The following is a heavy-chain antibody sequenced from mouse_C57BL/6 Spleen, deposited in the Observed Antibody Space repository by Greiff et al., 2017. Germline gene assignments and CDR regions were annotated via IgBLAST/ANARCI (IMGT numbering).Heavy chain of an antibody. V-gene: IGHV1-42*01. J-gene: IGHJ2*01. CDR3: ARKDYSKGGYFDY. Sequence: VQLKQSGPELVKPGASVKISCKASGYSFTGYYMNWVKQSPEKSLEWIGEINPSTGGTTYNQKFKAKATLTVDKSSSTAYMQLKSLTSEDSAVYYCARKDYSKGGYFDYWGQGTTLTVSS. CDR2: INPSTGGT. CDR1: GYSFTGYY. D-gene: IGHD2-5*01.